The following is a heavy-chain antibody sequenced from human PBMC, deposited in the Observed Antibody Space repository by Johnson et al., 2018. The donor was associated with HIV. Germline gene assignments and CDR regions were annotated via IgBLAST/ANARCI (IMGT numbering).Heavy chain of an antibody. Sequence: QVQLVESGGGVVQPGRSLRLSCAASGFIFSNYAMHWVRQAPGKGLEWVAVISSDGSKKYYVDSVKGRFTISRDNSKNTLYLQMNSLRAEDTAVYYCAKGGDYVWGSYRYPDAFDIWGQGTMVTVSS. D-gene: IGHD3-16*02. CDR1: GFIFSNYA. CDR3: AKGGDYVWGSYRYPDAFDI. J-gene: IGHJ3*02. V-gene: IGHV3-30*04. CDR2: ISSDGSKK.